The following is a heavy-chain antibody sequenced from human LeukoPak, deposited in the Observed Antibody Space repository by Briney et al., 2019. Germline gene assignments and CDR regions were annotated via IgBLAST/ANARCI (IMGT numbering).Heavy chain of an antibody. CDR3: AKDRGEYRSSFFDF. CDR1: GFTLSHYA. D-gene: IGHD6-6*01. J-gene: IGHJ4*02. V-gene: IGHV3-23*01. CDR2: ISGSGGTT. Sequence: GGSLRLSCAASGFTLSHYAMNWVRQAPGKGREWVSVISGSGGTTYYAESVKGRFTIARDSSKNTMYLQMNSLRVEDTAVHYCAKDRGEYRSSFFDFWGQGALVSVSS.